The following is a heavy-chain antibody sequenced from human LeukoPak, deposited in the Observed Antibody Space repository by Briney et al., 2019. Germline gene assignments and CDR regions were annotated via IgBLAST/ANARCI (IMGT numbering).Heavy chain of an antibody. D-gene: IGHD6-19*01. V-gene: IGHV1-46*01. CDR1: GYTFTSYY. J-gene: IGHJ4*02. CDR3: ARTSSGWYYFDY. Sequence: ASVKVSCTASGYTFTSYYIHWVRQAPGQGLEWMGIINPAGGSTTYAQKFQGSRLTLTRDTSTSTAYMELRSLRSDDTAVYYCARTSSGWYYFDYWGQGTLVTVSS. CDR2: INPAGGST.